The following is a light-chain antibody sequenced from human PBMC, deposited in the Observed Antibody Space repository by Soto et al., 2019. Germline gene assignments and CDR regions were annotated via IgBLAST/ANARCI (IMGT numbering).Light chain of an antibody. CDR1: QGIRDA. CDR3: IQHNSYPQT. J-gene: IGKJ1*01. CDR2: AAS. Sequence: DIQMTQSPSSLSASVGDRVTITCRASQGIRDALGWYQQKPGKAPKRLIYAASSLQSGVPSRFSGSGSGTEFTLTISSLQPEDFATYYCIQHNSYPQTFGQGPKVEIK. V-gene: IGKV1-17*01.